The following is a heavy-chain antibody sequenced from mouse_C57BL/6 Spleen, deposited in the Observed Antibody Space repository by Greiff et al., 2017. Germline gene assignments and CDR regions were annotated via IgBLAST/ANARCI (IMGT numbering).Heavy chain of an antibody. V-gene: IGHV1-82*01. CDR2: IYPGDGDT. J-gene: IGHJ2*01. D-gene: IGHD2-3*01. Sequence: VQVVESGPELVKPGASVKISCKASGYAFSSSWMNWVKQRPGKGLEWIGRIYPGDGDTNYNGKFKGKATLTADKSSSTAYMQLSSLTSEDSAVYFCARIYDGYPFDYWGQGTTLTVSS. CDR3: ARIYDGYPFDY. CDR1: GYAFSSSW.